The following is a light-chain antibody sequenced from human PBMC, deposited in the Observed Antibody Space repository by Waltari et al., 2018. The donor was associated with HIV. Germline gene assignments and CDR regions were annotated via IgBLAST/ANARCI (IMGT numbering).Light chain of an antibody. CDR2: GAS. Sequence: IVLTQSPGPLSLSPGQRATLSCRASQSVSSGYLAWYQQKPGQAPRLLIYGASSRATGIPDRFSGSGSGTDFTLTITTLEPEDFAVYYCQQSETFGQGTKVEIK. J-gene: IGKJ1*01. CDR3: QQSET. CDR1: QSVSSGY. V-gene: IGKV3-20*01.